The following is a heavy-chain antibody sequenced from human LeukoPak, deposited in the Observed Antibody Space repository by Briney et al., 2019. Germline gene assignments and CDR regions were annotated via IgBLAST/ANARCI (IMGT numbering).Heavy chain of an antibody. Sequence: GGSLRLSCAASGLTFSSYAMHWVRQAPGKGLEWVAVISYDGSNKYYADSVKCRFNTSRANSKNTLYLQLNTLRAQATVAVCCARDRWYYYDSSDYYHDAFDIWGQGTMVTISS. J-gene: IGHJ3*02. CDR3: ARDRWYYYDSSDYYHDAFDI. V-gene: IGHV3-30*04. D-gene: IGHD3-22*01. CDR2: ISYDGSNK. CDR1: GLTFSSYA.